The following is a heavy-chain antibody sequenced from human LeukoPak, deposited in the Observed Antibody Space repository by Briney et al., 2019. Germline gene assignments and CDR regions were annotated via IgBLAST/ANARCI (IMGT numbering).Heavy chain of an antibody. J-gene: IGHJ2*01. CDR1: GYTFTGYY. V-gene: IGHV1-46*01. CDR2: INPSGGST. Sequence: GASVKVSCKASGYTFTGYYMHWVRQAPGQGLEWMGIINPSGGSTSYAQKFQGRVTMTRDTSTSTVYMELSSLRSEDTAVYYCARDVSAVAGPYWYFDLWGRGTLVTVSS. CDR3: ARDVSAVAGPYWYFDL. D-gene: IGHD6-19*01.